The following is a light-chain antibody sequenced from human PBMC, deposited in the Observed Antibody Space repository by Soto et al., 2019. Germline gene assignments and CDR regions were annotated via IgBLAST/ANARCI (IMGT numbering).Light chain of an antibody. CDR3: QQFSSYPLT. CDR2: DAS. Sequence: IVLTQSPATLSLSPGERATLSCRASQTVRNNYLAWYQQKPGQAPRLLIYDASSRATGIPDRFSDGGSGTDFTLTISRLGPEDFAVYYCQQFSSYPLTFGGGTKVDIK. V-gene: IGKV3-20*01. J-gene: IGKJ4*02. CDR1: QTVRNNY.